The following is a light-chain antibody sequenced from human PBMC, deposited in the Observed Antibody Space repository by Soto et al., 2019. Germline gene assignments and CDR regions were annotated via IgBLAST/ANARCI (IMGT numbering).Light chain of an antibody. CDR1: QDIRNH. CDR3: LQDFNFPFT. J-gene: IGKJ2*01. Sequence: AIQMTQSPSSLSASVGDRVTITCRASQDIRNHLAWYQQKPGTAPKVLISAASSLQTGVPSRFSGSGSGTDFTLTSSSLQPEDFATYSCLQDFNFPFTFGQGTKLEVK. CDR2: AAS. V-gene: IGKV1-6*01.